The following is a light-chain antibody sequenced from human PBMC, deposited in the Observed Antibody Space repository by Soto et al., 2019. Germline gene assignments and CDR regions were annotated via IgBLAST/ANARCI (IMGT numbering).Light chain of an antibody. CDR3: QQYNTSPRA. V-gene: IGKV3D-15*01. J-gene: IGKJ1*01. CDR1: QSVITN. Sequence: EIVMTQSPATLSVSPGERATLSCRASQSVITNLAWYQQKSGQAPRLLIYGASNRATGIPDRFSGSGSGTDFTLTISRLEPEDFAVYYCQQYNTSPRAFGQGTKVDIK. CDR2: GAS.